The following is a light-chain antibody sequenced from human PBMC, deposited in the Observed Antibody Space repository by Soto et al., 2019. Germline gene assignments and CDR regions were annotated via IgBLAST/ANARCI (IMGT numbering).Light chain of an antibody. J-gene: IGLJ1*01. Sequence: SYELTQPPSVSVAPGQTARITCGGNNIGSKSVHWYQQKPGQAPVLVVYDDSDRPSGIPERFSGSNSGNTATLTISRAEAGDEADYYCQVWDSSSDHRYVFGTGTKVTVL. CDR3: QVWDSSSDHRYV. CDR2: DDS. V-gene: IGLV3-21*02. CDR1: NIGSKS.